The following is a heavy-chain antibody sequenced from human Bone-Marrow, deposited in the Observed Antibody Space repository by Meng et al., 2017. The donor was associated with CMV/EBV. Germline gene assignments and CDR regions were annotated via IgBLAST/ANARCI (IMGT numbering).Heavy chain of an antibody. V-gene: IGHV3-30*02. CDR2: IRFDGSNR. Sequence: GESLKISCAASGFTFSSYVMHWVRQAPGKGLEWVAFIRFDGSNRYYADSVKGRFTISRDNSKNTLYLQMSSLRAEDTAVYYCAKPILKRLSGSYGLGYSGQGTLVTVSS. CDR1: GFTFSSYV. D-gene: IGHD1-26*01. J-gene: IGHJ4*02. CDR3: AKPILKRLSGSYGLGY.